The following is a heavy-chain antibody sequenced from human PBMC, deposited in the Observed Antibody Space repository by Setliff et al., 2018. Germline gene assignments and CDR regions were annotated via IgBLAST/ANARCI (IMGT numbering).Heavy chain of an antibody. V-gene: IGHV3-33*06. D-gene: IGHD6-19*01. CDR3: AKAGSGWYGLGDY. CDR2: IWYDGSNK. J-gene: IGHJ4*02. CDR1: VFTFSSYG. Sequence: PGGSLRLSCAASVFTFSSYGMHWVRQAPGKGLEWVAVIWYDGSNKYYADSVKGRFTISRDNSKNTLYLQMNSLRAEDTAVYYCAKAGSGWYGLGDYWGQGTLVTVSS.